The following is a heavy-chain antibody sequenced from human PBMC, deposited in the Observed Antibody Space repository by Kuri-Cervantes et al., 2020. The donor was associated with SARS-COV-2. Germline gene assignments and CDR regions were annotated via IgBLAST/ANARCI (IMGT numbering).Heavy chain of an antibody. CDR1: GFSFDDYA. CDR3: AKDQVYRGASDLGKLDY. J-gene: IGHJ4*02. CDR2: IYSGGSS. V-gene: IGHV3-66*01. D-gene: IGHD2-8*01. Sequence: GESLKISCAASGFSFDDYAMHWVRQAPGKGLEWVSVIYSGGSSYYADSVKGRFTISRDNSTNTQYLQMTSLRDEDTAVYYCAKDQVYRGASDLGKLDYWGQGTLVTVSS.